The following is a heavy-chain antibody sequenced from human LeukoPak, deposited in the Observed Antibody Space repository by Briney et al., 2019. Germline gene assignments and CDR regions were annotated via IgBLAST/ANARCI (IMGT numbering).Heavy chain of an antibody. D-gene: IGHD3-10*01. Sequence: SDTLSLTCAVSGYSITSSSGWGWIRQPPGKGLEWIGYIYHSGTTYYTPSLQSPVTMSVATSKNQFSLKLSSVTAVDTAVYSCARKENVYYYFDYWGQGPLVTVSS. V-gene: IGHV4-28*01. CDR3: ARKENVYYYFDY. J-gene: IGHJ4*02. CDR1: GYSITSSSG. CDR2: IYHSGTT.